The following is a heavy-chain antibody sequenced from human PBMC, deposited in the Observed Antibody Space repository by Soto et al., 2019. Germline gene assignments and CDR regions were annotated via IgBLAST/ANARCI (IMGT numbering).Heavy chain of an antibody. CDR2: MNPDSGHA. Sequence: QVQLVQSGAEVKKPGASVKVSCKASGYTFTNSDINWVRQAPGQGLEWMGWMNPDSGHAAYSQKVQGRVTCTTSTSTATVYMEMRSLGSDDTAVYYCARRRHCSGGICSYALDNWRQGTLVTVSS. D-gene: IGHD2-2*01. J-gene: IGHJ4*02. V-gene: IGHV1-8*01. CDR3: ARRRHCSGGICSYALDN. CDR1: GYTFTNSD.